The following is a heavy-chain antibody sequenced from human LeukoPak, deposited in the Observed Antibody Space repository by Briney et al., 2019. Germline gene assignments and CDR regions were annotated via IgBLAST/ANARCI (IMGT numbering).Heavy chain of an antibody. CDR2: IYSGGST. CDR3: ARDPTGGRDGFGL. CDR1: GFTVSSNH. D-gene: IGHD5-24*01. Sequence: PGGSLRLFCAASGFTVSSNHMSWVRQAPGKGLEWVSVIYSGGSTYYADSVKGRFTISRDNSKNTLYLQMISLRAEDTAVYYCARDPTGGRDGFGLWGQGTLVTVSS. V-gene: IGHV3-53*01. J-gene: IGHJ4*02.